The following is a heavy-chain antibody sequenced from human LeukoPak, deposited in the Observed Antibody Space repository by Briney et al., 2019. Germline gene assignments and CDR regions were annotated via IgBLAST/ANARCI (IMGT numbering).Heavy chain of an antibody. J-gene: IGHJ4*02. Sequence: PSETLSLTCTVSGGSISSYYWSWIRQPPGKGLEWIGYIYYSGSTNYNPSLKSRVTISVDTSKNQFSLKLSSVTAADTAVYYCARTITMVRGVMSFDYWGQGTLVTVSS. V-gene: IGHV4-59*01. D-gene: IGHD3-10*01. CDR3: ARTITMVRGVMSFDY. CDR2: IYYSGST. CDR1: GGSISSYY.